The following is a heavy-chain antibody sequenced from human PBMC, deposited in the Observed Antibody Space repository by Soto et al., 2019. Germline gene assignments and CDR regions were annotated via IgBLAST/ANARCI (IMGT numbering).Heavy chain of an antibody. Sequence: SETLSLTYTVSGVSTRNYYWSWILHPPGKGLEWIGYIYYSGSTNYNPSLKSRVTISVDTSKNQFSLKLSSVTAADTAVYYCARQYSSSYWFDPWGQGTLVTGSS. J-gene: IGHJ5*02. CDR1: GVSTRNYY. D-gene: IGHD6-6*01. CDR2: IYYSGST. CDR3: ARQYSSSYWFDP. V-gene: IGHV4-59*01.